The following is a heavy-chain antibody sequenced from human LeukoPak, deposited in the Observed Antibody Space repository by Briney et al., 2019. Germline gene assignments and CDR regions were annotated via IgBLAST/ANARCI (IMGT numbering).Heavy chain of an antibody. J-gene: IGHJ6*03. Sequence: GGSLRLSCAASGFTFSSYSMNWVRQAPGKGLAWVSSISSSSSYIYYADSVKGRFTISRDNAKNSLYLQMNSLRAEDTAVYYCARERGDSMALYYYYMDVWGKGTTVTVSS. CDR1: GFTFSSYS. CDR2: ISSSSSYI. CDR3: ARERGDSMALYYYYMDV. V-gene: IGHV3-21*01. D-gene: IGHD4/OR15-4a*01.